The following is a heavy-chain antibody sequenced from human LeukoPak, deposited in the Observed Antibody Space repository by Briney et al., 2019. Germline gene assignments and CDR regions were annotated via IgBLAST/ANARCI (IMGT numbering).Heavy chain of an antibody. CDR1: GFTFNTYW. CDR3: ARTTSGSYYSRFDF. V-gene: IGHV3-7*01. Sequence: GESLRLSCAASGFTFNTYWMTWVRHAPGKGLEWVANINKDRSEKNYVDSVKGRFIISRDNARNSLYLQMSSLRADDTAIYYCARTTSGSYYSRFDFWGQGTLVTVSS. CDR2: INKDRSEK. J-gene: IGHJ4*02. D-gene: IGHD1-26*01.